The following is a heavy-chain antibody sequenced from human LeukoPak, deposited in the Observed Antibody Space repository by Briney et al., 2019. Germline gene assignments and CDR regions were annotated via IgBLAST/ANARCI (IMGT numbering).Heavy chain of an antibody. CDR3: ARLDCFADTCCNY. Sequence: PSETLSLTCIVSGDSITSDYWSWIRQSPGKGLEWIGYINYNGTSEYNPSLKSRLTISVGTSKNYVFLQLRSLTATDTAVYYCARLDCFADTCCNYWGLGTHVTVSS. CDR1: GDSITSDY. D-gene: IGHD3-16*01. CDR2: INYNGTS. J-gene: IGHJ4*02. V-gene: IGHV4-59*08.